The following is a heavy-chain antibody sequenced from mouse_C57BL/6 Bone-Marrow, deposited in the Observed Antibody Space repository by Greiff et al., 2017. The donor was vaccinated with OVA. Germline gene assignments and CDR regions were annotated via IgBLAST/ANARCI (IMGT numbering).Heavy chain of an antibody. CDR2: IVPENGDT. J-gene: IGHJ2*01. V-gene: IGHV14-4*01. CDR3: TSYGNMDY. D-gene: IGHD2-1*01. CDR1: GFNIKDDY. Sequence: VQLQQSGAELVRPGASVKLSCTASGFNIKDDYMHWVKQRPEQGLEWIGWIVPENGDTEYASKFQGKATITADTSSNTAYLQLSSLTSEDTAVYYGTSYGNMDYWGQGTTLTVSS.